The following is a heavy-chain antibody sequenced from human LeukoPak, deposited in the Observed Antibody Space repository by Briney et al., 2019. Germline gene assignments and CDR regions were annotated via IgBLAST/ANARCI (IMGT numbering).Heavy chain of an antibody. CDR3: AKERSLGVAAASNY. CDR2: ISGSGDNT. CDR1: GFTFSSYA. Sequence: PGGSLRLSCAASGFTFSSYAMSWVRQAPGKGLEWVSSISGSGDNTYYADSVKGRFTISRDNSKNTLYLQMNSLRAEDTAVYYCAKERSLGVAAASNYWGRGTLVTVSS. D-gene: IGHD6-13*01. V-gene: IGHV3-23*01. J-gene: IGHJ4*02.